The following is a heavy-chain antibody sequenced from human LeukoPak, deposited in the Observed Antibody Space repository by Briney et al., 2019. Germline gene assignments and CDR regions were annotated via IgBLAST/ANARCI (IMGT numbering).Heavy chain of an antibody. CDR1: GYTFTSYD. V-gene: IGHV1-8*01. CDR2: MNPNSGNT. Sequence: SVKVSCKASGYTFTSYDINWVRQATGQGLEWMGWMNPNSGNTGYAQKIQGRVTMTTDTSTSTAYMELRSLRSDDMAVYYCARGGDNVVVPAAMDYWGQGTLVTVSS. D-gene: IGHD2-2*01. J-gene: IGHJ4*02. CDR3: ARGGDNVVVPAAMDY.